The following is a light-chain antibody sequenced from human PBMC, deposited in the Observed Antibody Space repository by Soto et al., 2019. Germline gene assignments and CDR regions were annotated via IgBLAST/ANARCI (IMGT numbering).Light chain of an antibody. CDR2: DDS. CDR1: NIGDKS. J-gene: IGLJ3*02. CDR3: QVWDSSSDHWV. V-gene: IGLV3-21*02. Sequence: SYELTQPPSVSVAPGQTATITCGGTNIGDKSVHWYQQRPGQAPVVVVYDDSDRPSGIPERFSGSNSGNTATLTISRVEAGDEADYYCQVWDSSSDHWVFGGGTQLTVL.